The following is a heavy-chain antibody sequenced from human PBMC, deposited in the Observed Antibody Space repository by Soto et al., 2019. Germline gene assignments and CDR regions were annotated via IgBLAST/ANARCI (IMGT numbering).Heavy chain of an antibody. J-gene: IGHJ5*02. V-gene: IGHV3-23*01. Sequence: EVQLLESGGGLVQPGGSLRLSCAASGLTFTTYAMTWVRQAPGKGLEWVSAITASGGGSYYAASVKGRFTISRDNYKNTLYMQMNSLSAEDTAVYYCAKEEGHPSWFDPWGQGNLVTVSS. CDR2: ITASGGGS. CDR1: GLTFTTYA. CDR3: AKEEGHPSWFDP.